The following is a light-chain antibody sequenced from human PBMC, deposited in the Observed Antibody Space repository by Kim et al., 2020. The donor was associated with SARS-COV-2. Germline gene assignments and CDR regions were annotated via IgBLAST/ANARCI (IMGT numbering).Light chain of an antibody. J-gene: IGKJ2*01. V-gene: IGKV3-20*01. CDR1: QDVSSSC. Sequence: SPGEKATPPRRANQDVSSSCLAWSQQTPGQAPRLLLYGASRRATGIPDRYCGSGSGTDFTLTISRVMPEDFAVYYCQQYGRSPMYTFGQGTKLEI. CDR3: QQYGRSPMYT. CDR2: GAS.